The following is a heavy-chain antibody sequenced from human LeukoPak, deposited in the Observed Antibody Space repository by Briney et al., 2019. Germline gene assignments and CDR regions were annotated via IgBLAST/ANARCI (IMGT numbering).Heavy chain of an antibody. V-gene: IGHV4-59*08. CDR3: ARHLREAVAGTRGYDI. D-gene: IGHD6-19*01. CDR2: IYYSGST. J-gene: IGHJ3*02. CDR1: GGSISSYY. Sequence: SETLSLTCTVSGGSISSYYWSWIRQPPGKGLEWIGYIYYSGSTNYNPSLKSRVTISVDTSKNQFSLKLSSVTAADTAVYYCARHLREAVAGTRGYDIWGQGTMVTVSS.